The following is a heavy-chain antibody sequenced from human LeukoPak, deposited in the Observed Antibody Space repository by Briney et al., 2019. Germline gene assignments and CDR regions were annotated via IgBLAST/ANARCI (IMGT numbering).Heavy chain of an antibody. CDR3: ARGPYDIFEY. CDR2: IYYSGST. CDR1: GGSVSSGSYY. D-gene: IGHD3-9*01. J-gene: IGHJ4*02. V-gene: IGHV4-61*01. Sequence: ASETLSLTCTVSGGSVSSGSYYWSWIRQPPGKGLEWIGYIYYSGSTNYNPSLKSRVTISADTSKNQFSLKLSSVTAADTAVYYCARGPYDIFEYWGQGTLVTVSS.